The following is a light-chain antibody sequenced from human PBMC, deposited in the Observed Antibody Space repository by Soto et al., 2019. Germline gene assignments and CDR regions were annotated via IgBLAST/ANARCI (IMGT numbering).Light chain of an antibody. J-gene: IGLJ1*01. CDR1: SSDVGGYNY. V-gene: IGLV2-8*01. CDR2: EVS. CDR3: SSYAGSNNYV. Sequence: QSLLTQPPSGSGSPGQSGTLSCTGTSSDVGGYNYVSWYQQHPGKAPKLMIYEVSKRPSGVPDRFSGSKSGNTASLTVSGLQAEDEADYYCSSYAGSNNYVFGTGTKVTVL.